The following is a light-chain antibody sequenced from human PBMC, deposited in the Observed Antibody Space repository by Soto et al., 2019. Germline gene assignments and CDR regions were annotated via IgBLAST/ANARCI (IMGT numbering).Light chain of an antibody. Sequence: QSVLTQPPSVSGAPGQTVTISCTGSSSNIGADFDVHWYQHLPGTAPKLLISRNDNRPSGVPDRFSGSKSGTSASLAITGLQVEDEGDYYCSSYAGSNNVVFGGGTKLTVL. CDR2: RND. CDR1: SSNIGADFD. V-gene: IGLV1-40*01. J-gene: IGLJ2*01. CDR3: SSYAGSNNVV.